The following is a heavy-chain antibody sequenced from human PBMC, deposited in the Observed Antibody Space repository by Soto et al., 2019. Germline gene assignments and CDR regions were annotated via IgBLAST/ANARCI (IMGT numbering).Heavy chain of an antibody. J-gene: IGHJ6*02. Sequence: QVQLQESGPGLVKPSQTLSLTCTVSGGSISSGDYYWRWIRQPPGKGMEWTGKVYYSGSTYYNPSLKGRVTISVDTSKNQFSLKLSSVTAADTAVYYCARGLRQDSGSDYHYYYGMDVWGQGTTVTVSS. CDR2: VYYSGST. CDR1: GGSISSGDYY. V-gene: IGHV4-30-4*01. CDR3: ARGLRQDSGSDYHYYYGMDV. D-gene: IGHD3-10*01.